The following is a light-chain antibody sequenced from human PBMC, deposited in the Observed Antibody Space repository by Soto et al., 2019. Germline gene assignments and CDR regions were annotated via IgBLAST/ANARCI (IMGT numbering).Light chain of an antibody. CDR2: AAS. CDR3: QQYNTYPWT. Sequence: TQMTQSPLSLSASLGEKIIITCRASRDVGSDVSWYQQKPGQAPKLVIYAASNLYTGVPSRFSGRRSGTEFTLTISSLQPEDFASYYCQQYNTYPWTFGQGTKVDI. J-gene: IGKJ1*01. V-gene: IGKV1-17*01. CDR1: RDVGSD.